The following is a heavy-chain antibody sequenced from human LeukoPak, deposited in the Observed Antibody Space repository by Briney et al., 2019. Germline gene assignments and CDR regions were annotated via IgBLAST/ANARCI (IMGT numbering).Heavy chain of an antibody. Sequence: QTGGSLRLSCAASGFTFSSYWMTWVRQAPGKGLEWVAHIKEGGSDKYYVDFVKGRFTISRDNAKKSLFLQMNSLRGEDTAVYFCAKLPVTGVPIFYNYYMDVWGKGTTVTVPS. CDR3: AKLPVTGVPIFYNYYMDV. V-gene: IGHV3-7*01. CDR2: IKEGGSDK. CDR1: GFTFSSYW. J-gene: IGHJ6*03. D-gene: IGHD2-21*02.